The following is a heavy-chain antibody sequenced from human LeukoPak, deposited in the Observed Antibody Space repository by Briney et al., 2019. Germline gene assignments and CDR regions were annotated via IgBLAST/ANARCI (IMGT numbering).Heavy chain of an antibody. J-gene: IGHJ3*02. CDR1: GFTFSSYA. D-gene: IGHD2-8*01. CDR3: AKASLYCTYGVCYSWAFDI. Sequence: GGSLRLSCAASGFTFSSYAMSWVRQAPGKGLEWVSAISGSGGSTYYADSVKGRFTISRDNSKNTLYLQMNSLRAEDTAVYYCAKASLYCTYGVCYSWAFDIWGQGTMVTVSS. V-gene: IGHV3-23*01. CDR2: ISGSGGST.